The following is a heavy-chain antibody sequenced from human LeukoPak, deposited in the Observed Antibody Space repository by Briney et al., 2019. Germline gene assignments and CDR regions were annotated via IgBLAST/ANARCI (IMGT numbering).Heavy chain of an antibody. V-gene: IGHV3-11*01. CDR3: AKEKVGRFDYRDYVEDYSDGY. CDR1: GFTFSDYY. Sequence: GGSLRLSCEVSGFTFSDYYLTWIRQAPGKGLEWVSYISRSGDTIYYTDSVKGRFTISRDNAKNSLHLQMSSLRAEDTAVYYCAKEKVGRFDYRDYVEDYSDGYWGQGTLVTVSS. CDR2: ISRSGDTI. D-gene: IGHD4-17*01. J-gene: IGHJ4*02.